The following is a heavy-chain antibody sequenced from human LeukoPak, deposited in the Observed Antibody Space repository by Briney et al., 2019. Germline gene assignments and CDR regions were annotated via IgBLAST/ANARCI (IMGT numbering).Heavy chain of an antibody. CDR3: ARDPSSSLISGIAAAGPDY. CDR2: LNPNSGGT. J-gene: IGHJ4*02. V-gene: IGHV1-2*02. D-gene: IGHD6-13*01. Sequence: ASVKVSCKASGYTFTGYYMHWVRQAPGQGLEWMGWLNPNSGGTNYAQKFQGRVTMTRDTSISTAYMELSRLRSDDTAVYYCARDPSSSLISGIAAAGPDYWGQGTLVTVSS. CDR1: GYTFTGYY.